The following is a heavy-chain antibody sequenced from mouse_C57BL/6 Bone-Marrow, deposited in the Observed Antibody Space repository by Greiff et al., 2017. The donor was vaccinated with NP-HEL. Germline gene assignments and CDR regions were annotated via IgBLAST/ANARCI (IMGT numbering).Heavy chain of an antibody. Sequence: EVMLVESGGDLVKPGGSLKLSCAASGFTFSSYGMSWVRQTPDKRLEWVATISSGGSYTYYPDSVKGRFTISRDNAKNTLYLQMSSLKSEDTAMYYCARQWFAYWGQGTLVTVSA. CDR2: ISSGGSYT. V-gene: IGHV5-6*01. CDR3: ARQWFAY. CDR1: GFTFSSYG. J-gene: IGHJ3*01.